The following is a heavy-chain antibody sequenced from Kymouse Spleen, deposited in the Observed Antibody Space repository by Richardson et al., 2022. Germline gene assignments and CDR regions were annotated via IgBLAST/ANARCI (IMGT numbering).Heavy chain of an antibody. CDR3: ARNYGSGSSDYYYYYGMDV. D-gene: IGHD3-10*01. J-gene: IGHJ6*02. CDR1: GFTFSSYG. V-gene: IGHV3-33*01. CDR2: IWYDGSNK. Sequence: QVQLVESGGGVVQPGRSLRLSCAASGFTFSSYGMHWVRQAPGKGLEWVAVIWYDGSNKYYADSVKGRFTISRDNSKNTLYLQMNSLRAEDTAVYYCARNYGSGSSDYYYYYGMDVWGQGTTVTVSS.